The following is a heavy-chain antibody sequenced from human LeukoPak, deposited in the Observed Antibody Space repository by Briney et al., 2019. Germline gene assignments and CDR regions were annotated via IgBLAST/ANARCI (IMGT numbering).Heavy chain of an antibody. Sequence: SETLSLTCAVYGGSFSGYYWSWIRQPPGKGLEWIGEINHSGSTNYNPSPKSRVTISVDTSKNQFSLKLSSVTAADTAVFYCARELWFGESPSWGQGTLVTVSS. CDR3: ARELWFGESPS. D-gene: IGHD3-10*01. CDR1: GGSFSGYY. V-gene: IGHV4-34*01. CDR2: INHSGST. J-gene: IGHJ4*02.